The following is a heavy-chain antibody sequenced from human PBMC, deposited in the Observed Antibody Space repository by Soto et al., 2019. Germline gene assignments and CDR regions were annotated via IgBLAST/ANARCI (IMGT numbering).Heavy chain of an antibody. CDR3: ATASGVGWPYYFDS. CDR1: GFSFNPYV. CDR2: IRSNTAIT. V-gene: IGHV3-23*01. J-gene: IGHJ4*02. D-gene: IGHD2-15*01. Sequence: GGSLRLSCVASGFSFNPYVMAWVRQVPGKGLEWVSAIRSNTAITYYPDSMRGRFTISRVNSANTIFLQMNSLRVEDSAVYFCATASGVGWPYYFDSWGQGTLVTVSS.